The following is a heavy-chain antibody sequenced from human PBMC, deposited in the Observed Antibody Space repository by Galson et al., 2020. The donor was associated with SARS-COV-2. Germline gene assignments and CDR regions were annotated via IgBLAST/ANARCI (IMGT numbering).Heavy chain of an antibody. Sequence: TGGSLRLSCAASGFTFSDYSMNWVRQAPGKGLEWVSYISSNSNTIYYADSVEGRFTISRDNAQNSLYLQMNSLRDEDTAVYYCARGDDIAVAGWLYYLGYWGQGTQVTVSS. V-gene: IGHV3-48*02. D-gene: IGHD6-19*01. CDR1: GFTFSDYS. CDR3: ARGDDIAVAGWLYYLGY. CDR2: ISSNSNTI. J-gene: IGHJ4*02.